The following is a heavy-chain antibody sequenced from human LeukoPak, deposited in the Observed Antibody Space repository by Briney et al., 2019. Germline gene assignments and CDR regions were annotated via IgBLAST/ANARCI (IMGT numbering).Heavy chain of an antibody. V-gene: IGHV1-69*05. CDR3: ASGAEPARPFYYYMDV. CDR2: IIPIFGTA. J-gene: IGHJ6*03. D-gene: IGHD6-6*01. CDR1: GGTFSSYA. Sequence: SVKVSCKASGGTFSSYAISWVRQAPGQGLEWMGRIIPIFGTANYAQKFQGRVTITTDESKSTDYMELSSLRSEETAVYYCASGAEPARPFYYYMDVWGKGTTVTVSS.